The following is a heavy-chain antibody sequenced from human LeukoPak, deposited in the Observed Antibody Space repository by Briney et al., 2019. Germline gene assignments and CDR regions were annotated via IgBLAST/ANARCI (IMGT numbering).Heavy chain of an antibody. Sequence: ASVKVSCKASGYTFTGNFINWVRQAPGQGLEWVGWINPNGGGTDYAQKFQGRVTMTRNMSISTAYMDLSSLTSEDTAIYYCARGHSSLRLYYFDYWGQGTLVTVSS. D-gene: IGHD6-6*01. CDR1: GYTFTGNF. V-gene: IGHV1-2*02. J-gene: IGHJ4*02. CDR2: INPNGGGT. CDR3: ARGHSSLRLYYFDY.